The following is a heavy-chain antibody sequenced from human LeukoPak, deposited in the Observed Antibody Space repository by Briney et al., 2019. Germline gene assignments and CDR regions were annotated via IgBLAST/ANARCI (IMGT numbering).Heavy chain of an antibody. CDR2: INHSGST. J-gene: IGHJ4*02. CDR3: ARGHRGSSKLDF. Sequence: SETLSLTCAVYGGSFSGYYWSWIRQPPGRGLEWIGEINHSGSTNYNPSLKSRVTISVDTSKNQFSLKLSSVTAADTAVYYCARGHRGSSKLDFSGQGTLVTVSS. CDR1: GGSFSGYY. V-gene: IGHV4-34*01. D-gene: IGHD1-26*01.